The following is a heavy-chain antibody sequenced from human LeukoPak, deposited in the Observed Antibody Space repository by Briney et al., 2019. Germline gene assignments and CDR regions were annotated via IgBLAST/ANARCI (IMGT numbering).Heavy chain of an antibody. CDR1: GVSISSYY. CDR2: IYTSGST. D-gene: IGHD5-12*01. Sequence: SETLSLTCTVSGVSISSYYWSWIRQPAGKGLEWIGHIYTSGSTKYNPSLKSRVTMSVDTSKNQFSLKLTSVTAADTAVYYCARVATIYYYYYMDVWGKGTTVTVSS. V-gene: IGHV4-4*07. J-gene: IGHJ6*03. CDR3: ARVATIYYYYYMDV.